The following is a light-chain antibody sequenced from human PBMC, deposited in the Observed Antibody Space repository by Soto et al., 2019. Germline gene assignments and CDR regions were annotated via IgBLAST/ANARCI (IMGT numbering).Light chain of an antibody. V-gene: IGLV1-51*02. CDR2: END. Sequence: QSVLTQPRSVSAAPGQKVTISCSGSSSNIGNNYVFWYQQLPGTAPKLLIYENDKRPSGISDRFSGSNSGASATLDITGLQTGDEDDYYCGSWDNSLSVVFGGGTQLTVL. J-gene: IGLJ7*01. CDR3: GSWDNSLSVV. CDR1: SSNIGNNY.